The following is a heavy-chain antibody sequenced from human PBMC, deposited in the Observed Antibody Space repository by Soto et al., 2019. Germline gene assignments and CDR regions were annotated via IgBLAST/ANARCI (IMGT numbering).Heavy chain of an antibody. CDR2: ISSSSSYI. CDR1: GFTFSIYS. J-gene: IGHJ3*02. D-gene: IGHD3-9*01. V-gene: IGHV3-21*01. Sequence: GGSLRLSCAASGFTFSIYSMNWVRQAPGKGLEWVSSISSSSSYIYYADSVKGRFTISRDNAKNSLYLQMNSLRAEDTAVYYCARGEADDILTGAHDAFDIWGQGTMVTVSS. CDR3: ARGEADDILTGAHDAFDI.